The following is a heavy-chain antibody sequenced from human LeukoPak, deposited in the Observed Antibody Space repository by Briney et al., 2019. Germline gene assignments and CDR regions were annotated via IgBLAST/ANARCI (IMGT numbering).Heavy chain of an antibody. CDR3: ARGRSGHQSYYYYYYMDV. V-gene: IGHV4-61*02. Sequence: PSETLSLTCTVSGGSISSGGYYWSWIRQPAGKGLEWIGRIYTSGSTNYNPSLKSRVTMSVDTSKNQFSLKLSSVTAADTAVYYCARGRSGHQSYYYYYYMDVWGKGTTVTVSS. CDR2: IYTSGST. J-gene: IGHJ6*03. D-gene: IGHD3-3*01. CDR1: GGSISSGGYY.